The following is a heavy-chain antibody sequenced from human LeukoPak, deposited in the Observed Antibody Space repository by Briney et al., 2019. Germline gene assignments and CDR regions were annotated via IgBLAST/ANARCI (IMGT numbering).Heavy chain of an antibody. J-gene: IGHJ4*02. CDR3: ARESGTTETSCFDY. CDR2: ISASGGST. V-gene: IGHV3-23*01. Sequence: GGSLRLSCAASGFTFSSYAITWVRQAPGKGLEWVSAISASGGSTYYADSVKGRFTISRDNSKNTLYLQMNSLRAEDTAVYYCARESGTTETSCFDYWGQGTLVTVSS. D-gene: IGHD1-1*01. CDR1: GFTFSSYA.